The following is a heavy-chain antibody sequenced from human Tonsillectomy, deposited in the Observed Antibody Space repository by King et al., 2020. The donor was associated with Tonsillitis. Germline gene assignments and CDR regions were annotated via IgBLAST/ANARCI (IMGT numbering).Heavy chain of an antibody. CDR1: GGSVSRYY. J-gene: IGHJ4*02. D-gene: IGHD2-21*02. CDR3: ARTLVLPFCGGDCYPPTLFAY. V-gene: IGHV4-59*02. Sequence: VQLQESGPGLVKPSETLSPTCTVSGGSVSRYYWSWIRQSPGMRLEWIGCIYHDGSTFYNPSLKNRVTISIDTSKNHFSLRLRSVSAADTALYFCARTLVLPFCGGDCYPPTLFAYWGQGALVTVSS. CDR2: IYHDGST.